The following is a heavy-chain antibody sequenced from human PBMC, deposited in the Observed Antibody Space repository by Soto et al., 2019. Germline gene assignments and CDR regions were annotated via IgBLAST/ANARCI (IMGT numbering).Heavy chain of an antibody. CDR3: ARNRYCSSTSCSKAGSYHYYYAMDV. V-gene: IGHV5-51*04. CDR2: IYPGDSDT. D-gene: IGHD2-2*01. Sequence: GESLKISCKGSGYSFTSYWIGWVRQMPGKGLEWIVIIYPGDSDTRYSPSFQGQVTISADKPISTAYLQWSSLKASDTAMYYCARNRYCSSTSCSKAGSYHYYYAMDVLGQGTTVTVSS. J-gene: IGHJ6*02. CDR1: GYSFTSYW.